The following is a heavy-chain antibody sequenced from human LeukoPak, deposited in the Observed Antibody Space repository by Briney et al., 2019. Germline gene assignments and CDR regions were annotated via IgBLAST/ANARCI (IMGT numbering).Heavy chain of an antibody. CDR3: ARQMGVASRKNYFDS. CDR1: GYNFTRYW. Sequence: GESLRISCQASGYNFTRYWIGWVRQMPGKGLEWMGLLYPRDSDTRYSPSFQGQVTFSADNSIDTAYLQWSSLRASDTAIYYCARQMGVASRKNYFDSWGQGTLVTVSA. CDR2: LYPRDSDT. V-gene: IGHV5-51*01. D-gene: IGHD5-12*01. J-gene: IGHJ4*02.